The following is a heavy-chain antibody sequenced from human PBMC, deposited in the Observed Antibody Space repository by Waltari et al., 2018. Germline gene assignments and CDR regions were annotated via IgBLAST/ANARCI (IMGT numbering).Heavy chain of an antibody. J-gene: IGHJ5*02. Sequence: QVQLQQWCAGLLKRSETLSLTCAVYGGSFSGDYWTWIRPPPGTGTGWMGEINHSGSANYNPSHKSRVTIPDATSKNQFSLKRSSVSAAETAVYYSARHLRGYSSSWYTVGSGNWFDPWGQGTLVTVSS. V-gene: IGHV4-34*01. CDR1: GGSFSGDY. CDR3: ARHLRGYSSSWYTVGSGNWFDP. CDR2: INHSGSA. D-gene: IGHD6-13*01.